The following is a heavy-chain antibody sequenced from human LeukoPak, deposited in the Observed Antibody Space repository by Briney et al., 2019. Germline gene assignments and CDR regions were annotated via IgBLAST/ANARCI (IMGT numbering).Heavy chain of an antibody. CDR1: GYTFTGYY. V-gene: IGHV1-2*02. D-gene: IGHD6-19*01. Sequence: ASVKVSCKASGYTFTGYYMHWVRQAPGQGLEWMRWINPNSGGTNYAQKFQGRVTMTRDTSISTAYMELSRLRSDDTAVYYCARARIAVAGTPWFDPWGQGTLVTVSS. CDR3: ARARIAVAGTPWFDP. CDR2: INPNSGGT. J-gene: IGHJ5*02.